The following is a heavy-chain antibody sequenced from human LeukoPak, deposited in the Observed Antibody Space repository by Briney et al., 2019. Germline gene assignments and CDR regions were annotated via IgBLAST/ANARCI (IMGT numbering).Heavy chain of an antibody. J-gene: IGHJ4*02. D-gene: IGHD3-3*01. CDR3: TRDFGRSSYYFDF. CDR2: IKQDGSEK. CDR1: GFTFNGYW. Sequence: GGSLRLSCAASGFTFNGYWMSWVRQAPGKGLEWVAHIKQDGSEKYYVDSVRGRLTISRDNAENSLFLQMNRLRDEDTAVYYCTRDFGRSSYYFDFWGQGTLVTVSS. V-gene: IGHV3-7*01.